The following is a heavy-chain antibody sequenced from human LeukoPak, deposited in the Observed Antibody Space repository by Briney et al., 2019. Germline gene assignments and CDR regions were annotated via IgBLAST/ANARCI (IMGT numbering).Heavy chain of an antibody. J-gene: IGHJ3*02. CDR2: TYTSGST. CDR1: GGSISSYY. CDR3: ARDKVTVAHDAFDI. V-gene: IGHV4-4*07. D-gene: IGHD4-11*01. Sequence: SETLSLTCTVSGGSISSYYWSWIRQPAGKGLEWIGRTYTSGSTNYNPSLKSRVSMSVDTSKNQFSLKLSSVTAADTAVYYCARDKVTVAHDAFDIWGQGTMVTVSS.